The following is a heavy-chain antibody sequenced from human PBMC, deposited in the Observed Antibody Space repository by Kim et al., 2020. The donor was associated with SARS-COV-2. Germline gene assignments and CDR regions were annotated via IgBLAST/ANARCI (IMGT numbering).Heavy chain of an antibody. V-gene: IGHV2-26*01. CDR3: ARISFVGWFDP. J-gene: IGHJ5*02. CDR2: K. Sequence: KSYSTSLKSRLTISKDTSKSQVVLTMTNMDPVDTATYYCARISFVGWFDPWGQGTLVTVSS.